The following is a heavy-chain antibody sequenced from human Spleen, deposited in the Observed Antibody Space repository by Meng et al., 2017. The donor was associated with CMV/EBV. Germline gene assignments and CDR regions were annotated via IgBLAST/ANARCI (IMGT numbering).Heavy chain of an antibody. CDR3: AKEIYCSSTWCHALSN. Sequence: SVKVSCKASVGSFSSYGINWVRQAPGQGLKWIGGIIPRSGIKKYAQKFQGRVTITADKVADTVYMELNSLRFEDTAVYYCAKEIYCSSTWCHALSNWCQGSLVTVSS. CDR1: VGSFSSYG. D-gene: IGHD2-2*01. V-gene: IGHV1-69*10. CDR2: IIPRSGIK. J-gene: IGHJ4*02.